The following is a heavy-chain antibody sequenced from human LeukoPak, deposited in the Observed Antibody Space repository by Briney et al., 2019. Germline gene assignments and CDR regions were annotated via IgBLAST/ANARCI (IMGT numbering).Heavy chain of an antibody. V-gene: IGHV3-30*04. CDR1: GFTFSSYA. CDR3: ARGRSTSGYLYYFDY. D-gene: IGHD3-22*01. J-gene: IGHJ4*02. CDR2: ISYDGSNK. Sequence: GGSLRLSCATSGFTFSSYAIRWVRQAPGKGLEWVAVISYDGSNKYYADSVKGRFTISRDNSKNTLYLQMNSLRAEDTAVYYCARGRSTSGYLYYFDYWGQGTLVTVSS.